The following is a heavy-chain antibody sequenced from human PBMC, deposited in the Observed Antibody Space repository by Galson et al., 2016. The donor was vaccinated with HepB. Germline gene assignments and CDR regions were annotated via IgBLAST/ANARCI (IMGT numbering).Heavy chain of an antibody. V-gene: IGHV1-46*01. J-gene: IGHJ2*01. D-gene: IGHD2-15*01. Sequence: SVKVSCKASGYSFTSHYVHWVRQAPEQGLEWVGMINPGGDGTTYAQKFQGRVTMSWDTYTTTLNMELSSLRSDDTAVYYCARAHCSGGTCYFGWYFDLWGRGTLVTVSS. CDR2: INPGGDGT. CDR3: ARAHCSGGTCYFGWYFDL. CDR1: GYSFTSHY.